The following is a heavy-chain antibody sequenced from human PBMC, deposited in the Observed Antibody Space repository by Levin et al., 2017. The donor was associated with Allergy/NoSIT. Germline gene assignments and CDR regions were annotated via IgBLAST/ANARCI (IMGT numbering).Heavy chain of an antibody. V-gene: IGHV3-15*01. Sequence: GGSLRLSCAASGFTFSNAWMSWVRQAPGKGLEWVGRIKSKTDGGTTDYAAPVKGRFTISRDDSKNTLYLQMNSLKTEDTAVYYCTTDRQQLHERMDIWGQGTMVTVSS. CDR3: TTDRQQLHERMDI. J-gene: IGHJ3*02. D-gene: IGHD6-13*01. CDR2: IKSKTDGGTT. CDR1: GFTFSNAW.